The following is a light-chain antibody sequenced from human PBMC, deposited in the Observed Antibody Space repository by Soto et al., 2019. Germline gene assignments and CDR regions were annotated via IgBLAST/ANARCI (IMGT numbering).Light chain of an antibody. CDR3: SSFTSTYTLV. CDR1: ASDIGNYNY. J-gene: IGLJ3*02. CDR2: EVS. Sequence: QSALTQPASVSGSPGQSIAIACTGTASDIGNYNYVSWYQQHPGKAPKLMTYEVSNRPSGVSNRFSGSKSGNTASLTISGLQADDEADYYCSSFTSTYTLVFGGGTKLTVL. V-gene: IGLV2-14*01.